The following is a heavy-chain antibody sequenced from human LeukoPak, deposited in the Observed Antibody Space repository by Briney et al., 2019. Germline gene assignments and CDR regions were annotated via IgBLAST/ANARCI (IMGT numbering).Heavy chain of an antibody. D-gene: IGHD3-10*01. CDR1: GGSISSGDYY. CDR3: ARGSWFGRGMDV. Sequence: PSETLSLTCTVSGGSISSGDYYWSWIRQPPGKGLEWIGYIYYSGSTYYNPSLKSRVTISVDTSKNQFSLKLSSVTAADTAVYYCARGSWFGRGMDVWGKGTTVTVSS. J-gene: IGHJ6*04. CDR2: IYYSGST. V-gene: IGHV4-30-4*01.